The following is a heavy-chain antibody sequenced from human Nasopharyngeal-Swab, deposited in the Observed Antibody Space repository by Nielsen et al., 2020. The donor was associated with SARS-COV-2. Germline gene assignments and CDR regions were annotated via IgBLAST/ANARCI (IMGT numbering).Heavy chain of an antibody. V-gene: IGHV5-51*01. D-gene: IGHD3-10*01. CDR3: AKTYYYGSGRTIWFDP. Sequence: GGSLRLSCKGSGYSFTSYWIGWVRQMPGKGLEWMGIIYPGDSDTRYSPSFQGQVTISADKSISTVYLQWSSLKASDTAMYYCAKTYYYGSGRTIWFDPWGQGTFVTVSS. CDR2: IYPGDSDT. CDR1: GYSFTSYW. J-gene: IGHJ5*02.